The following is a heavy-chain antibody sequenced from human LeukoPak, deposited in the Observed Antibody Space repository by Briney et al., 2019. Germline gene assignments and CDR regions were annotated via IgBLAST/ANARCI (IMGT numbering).Heavy chain of an antibody. CDR1: GDSISSYY. CDR2: IYYSGST. Sequence: SETLSLTCTVSGDSISSYYWSWIRQPPGKGLEWIGYIYYSGSTNYNPSLKSRVTISVDKSKNQFSLKLSSVTAADTAVYYCARDGSRNDAFDIWGQGTMVTVSS. CDR3: ARDGSRNDAFDI. D-gene: IGHD1-14*01. J-gene: IGHJ3*02. V-gene: IGHV4-59*12.